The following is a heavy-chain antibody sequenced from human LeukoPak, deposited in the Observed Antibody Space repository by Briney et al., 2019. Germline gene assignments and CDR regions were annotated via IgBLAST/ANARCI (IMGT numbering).Heavy chain of an antibody. CDR3: ARSRPAPKEFDH. CDR1: DDSISDYY. J-gene: IGHJ4*02. V-gene: IGHV4-4*09. D-gene: IGHD2-2*01. Sequence: PSETLSLTCTVSDDSISDYYWSWLRQPPGKGLEWIGYIYTRGTTNYNPSLKSRVTMSADTSKNQFSLKLDSVTAADTAVYYCARSRPAPKEFDHWGQGTLVTVSS. CDR2: IYTRGTT.